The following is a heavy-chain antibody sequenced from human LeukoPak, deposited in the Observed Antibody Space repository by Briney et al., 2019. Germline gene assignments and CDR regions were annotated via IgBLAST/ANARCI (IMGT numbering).Heavy chain of an antibody. CDR2: IIPILGIA. D-gene: IGHD3-22*01. V-gene: IGHV1-69*04. J-gene: IGHJ4*02. CDR1: GGTFSSYA. Sequence: ASVKVSCKASGGTFSSYAISWVRQAPGQGLEWMGRIIPILGIANYAQKFQGRVTMTRDTSTSTVYMELSNLRSEDTAVYYCARINGDSSGYFSLDYWGRGTLVTVSS. CDR3: ARINGDSSGYFSLDY.